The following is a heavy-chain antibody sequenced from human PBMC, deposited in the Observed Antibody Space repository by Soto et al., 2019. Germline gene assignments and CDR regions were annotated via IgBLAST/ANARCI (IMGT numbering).Heavy chain of an antibody. V-gene: IGHV1-69*04. CDR3: ARDRSYNWFDP. Sequence: SVKVSCKASGGTFSSYTITWVRQAPGQGLEWMGRIIPILGIANYAQKFQGRVTITADKSTSTAYMELSSLRSEDTAVYYCARDRSYNWFDPWGQGTLVTAPQ. CDR1: GGTFSSYT. J-gene: IGHJ5*02. CDR2: IIPILGIA.